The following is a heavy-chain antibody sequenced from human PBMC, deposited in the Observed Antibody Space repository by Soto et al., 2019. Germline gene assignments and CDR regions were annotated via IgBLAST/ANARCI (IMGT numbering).Heavy chain of an antibody. CDR3: ARMIYYDSSGYYNHAFDI. Sequence: ASETLSLPCTVSGGSISSYYWSWMRQRPVNGLEWIGYIYYSGSTNYNPSLKSRVTISVDTSKNQFSLKLSSVTAADTAVYYCARMIYYDSSGYYNHAFDIWGQGTMVTVSS. CDR2: IYYSGST. CDR1: GGSISSYY. D-gene: IGHD3-22*01. J-gene: IGHJ3*02. V-gene: IGHV4-59*01.